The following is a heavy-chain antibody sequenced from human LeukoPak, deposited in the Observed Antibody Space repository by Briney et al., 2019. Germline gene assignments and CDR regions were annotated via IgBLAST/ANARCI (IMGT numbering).Heavy chain of an antibody. D-gene: IGHD3-10*01. CDR1: GGSFSGYY. CDR3: ARGVRGVKMFDY. CDR2: INHSGST. V-gene: IGHV4-34*01. J-gene: IGHJ4*02. Sequence: PSETLSLTCAVYGGSFSGYYWSWIRQPPGKGLEWIGEINHSGSTNYNPSLKSRVTMSVDTSKNQFSLKLSSVTAADTAVYYCARGVRGVKMFDYWGQGTLVTVSS.